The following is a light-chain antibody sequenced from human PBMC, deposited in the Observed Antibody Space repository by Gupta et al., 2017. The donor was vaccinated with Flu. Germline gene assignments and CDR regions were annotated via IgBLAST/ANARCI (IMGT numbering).Light chain of an antibody. Sequence: EIVLTQSPGTLSLSPGETATLSCRASQSVSSNYLAWYQQRPGQAPRLLIYGASTRATGIPDRFSGSGFGTDFTLTINRLEPEDVGIYSCQQYGNSPLTFGGGTKLEIK. CDR3: QQYGNSPLT. CDR1: QSVSSNY. V-gene: IGKV3-20*01. CDR2: GAS. J-gene: IGKJ4*01.